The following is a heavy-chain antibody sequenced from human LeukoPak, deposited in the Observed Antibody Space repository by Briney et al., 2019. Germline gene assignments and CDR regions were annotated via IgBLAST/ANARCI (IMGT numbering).Heavy chain of an antibody. CDR1: VIALSNYG. D-gene: IGHD3-22*01. CDR2: IGASGGGT. CDR3: AKRGVVIRVILVGFHKEAYYFDS. Sequence: GGSLRLSCAVSVIALSNYGMSWVCEAPGKGLEWGAGIGASGGGTNYADTVKGRFTISRDNPKNTLYLQMNSLRAEDTAVYFCAKRGVVIRVILVGFHKEAYYFDSWGQGALVTVSS. V-gene: IGHV3-23*01. J-gene: IGHJ4*02.